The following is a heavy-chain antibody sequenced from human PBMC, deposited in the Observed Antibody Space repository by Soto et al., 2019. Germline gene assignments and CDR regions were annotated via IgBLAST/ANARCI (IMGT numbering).Heavy chain of an antibody. V-gene: IGHV3-23*01. D-gene: IGHD5-12*01. Sequence: EVQLLESGGGLVQPGGSLRLSCAASGFTFSSYAMSWVRQAPGKGLEWVSAISGSGGSTYYADSVKGRFTISRDNSKKTLYLQMNSLRAEDTAVYYCATDIVATEGFDWGQGTLVTVSS. CDR2: ISGSGGST. CDR1: GFTFSSYA. J-gene: IGHJ4*02. CDR3: ATDIVATEGFD.